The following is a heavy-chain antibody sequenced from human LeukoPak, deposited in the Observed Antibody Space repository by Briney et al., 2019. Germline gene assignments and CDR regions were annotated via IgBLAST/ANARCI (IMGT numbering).Heavy chain of an antibody. V-gene: IGHV4-4*07. D-gene: IGHD3-22*01. CDR1: GGSISSYY. Sequence: SETLSLTCTVSGGSISSYYWSWIRQPAGKGLEWIGRIYTSGSTNYNPSLKSRVTMSVDTSKNQFSLKLSSVTAADTAVYYCARESTGPYYYDSSGLFDYWGQGTLVTVSS. J-gene: IGHJ4*02. CDR3: ARESTGPYYYDSSGLFDY. CDR2: IYTSGST.